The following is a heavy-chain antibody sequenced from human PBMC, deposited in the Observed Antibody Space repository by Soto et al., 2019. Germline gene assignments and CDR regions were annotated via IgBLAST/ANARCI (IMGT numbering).Heavy chain of an antibody. CDR1: GFTFSSYT. V-gene: IGHV3-23*01. J-gene: IGHJ4*02. Sequence: EVQLLESGGGLVQPGGSLRLSCAASGFTFSSYTMSWVRQGPGKGLEWVSGISSSGGSRVYADSVKGRFTISRDNFKNTLYLQINSLRAEDTAVYYCAKGWGDYWGQGTPVTVSS. CDR2: ISSSGGSR. D-gene: IGHD7-27*01. CDR3: AKGWGDY.